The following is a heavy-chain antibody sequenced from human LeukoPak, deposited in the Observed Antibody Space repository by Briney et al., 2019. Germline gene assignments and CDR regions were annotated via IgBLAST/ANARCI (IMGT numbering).Heavy chain of an antibody. D-gene: IGHD5-12*01. CDR3: AKFGSGYDYGGFDY. J-gene: IGHJ4*02. V-gene: IGHV3-9*01. Sequence: GRSLRLSCAASGFTFDDYAVHWVRQAPGKGLEWVSGISWNSGSIGYADSVKGRFTISRDNAKNSLYLQMNSLRAEDTALYYCAKFGSGYDYGGFDYWGQGTLVTVSS. CDR2: ISWNSGSI. CDR1: GFTFDDYA.